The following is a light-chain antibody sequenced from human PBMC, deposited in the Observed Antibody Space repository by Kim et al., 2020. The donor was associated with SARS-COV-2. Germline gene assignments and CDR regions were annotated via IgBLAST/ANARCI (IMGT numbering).Light chain of an antibody. CDR3: QRYNGAPWT. V-gene: IGKV1-27*01. CDR1: QDISNN. Sequence: DIQMTQSTSSLSASVGDRVTITCRASQDISNNLAWYQQKPGQVPKFLIYAASTLQSGVPSRFSGSGSGTDFTLTISSLQPEDVATYYCQRYNGAPWTFGQGTKVDIK. J-gene: IGKJ1*01. CDR2: AAS.